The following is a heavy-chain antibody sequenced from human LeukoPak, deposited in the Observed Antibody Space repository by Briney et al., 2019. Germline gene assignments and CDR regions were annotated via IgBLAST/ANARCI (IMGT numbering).Heavy chain of an antibody. CDR1: GFTFGDYS. CDR2: IRSNGGGT. CDR3: VRLGGNDSDY. D-gene: IGHD1-26*01. Sequence: GGSLRLSCSASGFTFGDYSMHWVRQAPGKGLEYVSAIRSNGGGTNYADSVKGRFTISRDNSKNTLYLQTSSLRVEDTAVYYCVRLGGNDSDYWGQGTLVTVSS. J-gene: IGHJ4*02. V-gene: IGHV3-64D*06.